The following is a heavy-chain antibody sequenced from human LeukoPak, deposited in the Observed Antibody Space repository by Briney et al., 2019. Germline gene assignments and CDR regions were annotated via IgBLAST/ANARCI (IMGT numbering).Heavy chain of an antibody. Sequence: PGRSLRLSCAASGFTFSSYGMHWVRQAPGKGLEWVAVISYDGSNKYYADSVKGRFTISRDNSKNTLYLQMNSLRAEDTAVYYCAKDPSSEGIAVAVDYWGQGTLVTVSS. CDR3: AKDPSSEGIAVAVDY. D-gene: IGHD6-19*01. CDR1: GFTFSSYG. J-gene: IGHJ4*02. CDR2: ISYDGSNK. V-gene: IGHV3-30*18.